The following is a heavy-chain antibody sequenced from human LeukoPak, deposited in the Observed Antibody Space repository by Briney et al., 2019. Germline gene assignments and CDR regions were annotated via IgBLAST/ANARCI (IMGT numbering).Heavy chain of an antibody. V-gene: IGHV3-23*01. CDR2: ISGSGGST. Sequence: GGSLRLSCAAPGFTFSSYAMSWVRQAPGKGLEWVSAISGSGGSTYYADSVKGRFTISRDNAKNSLYLQMNSLRAEDTTVYYCARDCWDYGSGSYCGIDYWGQGTLVTVSS. D-gene: IGHD3-10*01. CDR3: ARDCWDYGSGSYCGIDY. CDR1: GFTFSSYA. J-gene: IGHJ4*02.